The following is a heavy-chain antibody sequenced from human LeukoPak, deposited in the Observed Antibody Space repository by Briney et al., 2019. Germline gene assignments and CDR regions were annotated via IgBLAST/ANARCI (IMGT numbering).Heavy chain of an antibody. D-gene: IGHD5-24*01. CDR3: ARGGRDGYTLYPLDY. Sequence: SETLSLTCTLSGGSISSYYWSWIRQPPGKGLEWIGYIYYSGSTNYNPSLKSRVTISVDTSKNQLSLKLRSVTAADTAVYYCARGGRDGYTLYPLDYWGQGTLVTVSS. J-gene: IGHJ4*02. V-gene: IGHV4-59*08. CDR1: GGSISSYY. CDR2: IYYSGST.